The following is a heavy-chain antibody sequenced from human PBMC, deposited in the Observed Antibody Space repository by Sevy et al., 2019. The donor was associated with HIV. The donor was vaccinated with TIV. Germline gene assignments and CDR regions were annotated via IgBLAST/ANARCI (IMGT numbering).Heavy chain of an antibody. CDR1: EFTFSYYW. V-gene: IGHV3-7*03. Sequence: GGSLRLSCAASEFTFSYYWMTWVRQAPGKGLEWVANIKQDGSEKYYVDSVKGRFTISRDNAKNSLYLQMNSLRAEDTALYYWARRGPYSVPPAGMDVWGQGTTVTVSS. D-gene: IGHD1-26*01. J-gene: IGHJ6*02. CDR2: IKQDGSEK. CDR3: ARRGPYSVPPAGMDV.